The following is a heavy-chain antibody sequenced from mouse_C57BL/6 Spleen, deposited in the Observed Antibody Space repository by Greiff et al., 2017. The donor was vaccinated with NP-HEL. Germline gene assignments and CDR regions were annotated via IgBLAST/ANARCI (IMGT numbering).Heavy chain of an antibody. CDR1: GYTFTSYW. Sequence: VQLQQPGAELVKPGASVKLSCKASGYTFTSYWMHWVKQRPGQGLEWIGMIHPNSGSTNYNEKFKSKATLTVDKSSSTAYMQLSSLTSEDSAVYYCAPTRFTRAWFAYWGQGTLVTVSA. CDR3: APTRFTRAWFAY. J-gene: IGHJ3*01. D-gene: IGHD2-9*01. CDR2: IHPNSGST. V-gene: IGHV1-64*01.